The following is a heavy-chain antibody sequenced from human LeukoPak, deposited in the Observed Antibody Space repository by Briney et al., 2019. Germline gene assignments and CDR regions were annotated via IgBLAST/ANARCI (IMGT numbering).Heavy chain of an antibody. J-gene: IGHJ4*02. CDR2: IKQEGSEK. V-gene: IGHV3-7*03. Sequence: GGSLKLSCTASGLTLSNYWMIWVRQAPGKGLQWVAKIKQEGSEKYYVDSVKGRFTISRDNAENSLYLQMNSLRVEDTAVYYCAARSSGNPYFWGQGTLVTVSS. D-gene: IGHD1-26*01. CDR1: GLTLSNYW. CDR3: AARSSGNPYF.